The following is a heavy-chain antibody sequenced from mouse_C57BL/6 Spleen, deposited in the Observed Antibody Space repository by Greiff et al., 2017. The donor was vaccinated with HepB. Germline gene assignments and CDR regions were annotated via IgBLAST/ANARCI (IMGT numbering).Heavy chain of an antibody. CDR1: GYTFTSYW. CDR2: IYPSDSET. CDR3: AREEDGYYVAIDY. J-gene: IGHJ4*01. D-gene: IGHD2-3*01. V-gene: IGHV1-61*01. Sequence: QVQLQQPGAELVRPGSSVKLSCKASGYTFTSYWMDWVKQRPGQGLEWIGNIYPSDSETHYNEKFKDKATLTVDKSSSTAYMQLSSLTSEGSAVYYGAREEDGYYVAIDYWGQGTSVTVSS.